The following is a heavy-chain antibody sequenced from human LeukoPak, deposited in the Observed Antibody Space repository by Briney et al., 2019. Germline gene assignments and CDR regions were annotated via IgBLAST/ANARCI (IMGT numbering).Heavy chain of an antibody. Sequence: GGSLRLSCAASECTFSSYAMSWVRQAPRKGLEWVSAISGSGGNTYYADSVKGRFTISRDNSKNTLYLQMNSLRAEDTAVYYCAKHDGAAVAGIFDYWGQGTLVTVSS. D-gene: IGHD6-19*01. CDR3: AKHDGAAVAGIFDY. CDR2: ISGSGGNT. J-gene: IGHJ4*02. CDR1: ECTFSSYA. V-gene: IGHV3-23*01.